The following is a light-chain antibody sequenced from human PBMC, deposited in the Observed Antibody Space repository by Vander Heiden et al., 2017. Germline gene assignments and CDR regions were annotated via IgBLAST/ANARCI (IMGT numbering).Light chain of an antibody. V-gene: IGLV1-40*01. CDR3: QSYDTSLSHVL. Sequence: SILTQLPSVSVAPGPTLAISCSGARPTIGSFHDVHWYQQFPGTPPKILIYGNTNRPSGVPDRFSATKSGTSASLAITDRQAEEEADYYCQSYDTSLSHVLFGGGTKVTVL. CDR1: RPTIGSFHD. J-gene: IGLJ2*01. CDR2: GNT.